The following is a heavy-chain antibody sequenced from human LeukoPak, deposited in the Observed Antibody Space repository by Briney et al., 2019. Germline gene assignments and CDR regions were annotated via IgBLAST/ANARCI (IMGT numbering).Heavy chain of an antibody. Sequence: GGSLRLSCVVSGFTVSSYSMIWVRQAPGKGLEFISYISRSGSTTYYADSVKGRFTISRDNVKNSLYLRVSSLRDEDTAVYYCARESVGGSYSDYWGQGTLVTVSS. CDR3: ARESVGGSYSDY. V-gene: IGHV3-48*02. J-gene: IGHJ4*02. CDR2: ISRSGSTT. CDR1: GFTVSSYS. D-gene: IGHD1-26*01.